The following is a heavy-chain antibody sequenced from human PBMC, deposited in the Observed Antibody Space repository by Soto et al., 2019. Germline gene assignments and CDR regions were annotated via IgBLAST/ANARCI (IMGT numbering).Heavy chain of an antibody. Sequence: PGGSLRLSGAASGSPFSIYWMSWVRQAPGRGLESLACINQDGSETYYVDSLKGRFTISRDNAQNSLFLQMNSLRAEDTAMYYCARAEWGPLDNWGQGTQVTVSS. CDR3: ARAEWGPLDN. J-gene: IGHJ4*02. V-gene: IGHV3-7*01. D-gene: IGHD7-27*01. CDR2: INQDGSET. CDR1: GSPFSIYW.